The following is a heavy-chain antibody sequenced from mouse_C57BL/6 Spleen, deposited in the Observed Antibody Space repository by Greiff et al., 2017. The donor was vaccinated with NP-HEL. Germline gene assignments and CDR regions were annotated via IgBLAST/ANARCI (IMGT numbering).Heavy chain of an antibody. CDR2: IYPGSGNT. CDR3: AIPYYFYAMDD. Sequence: VKLMESGAELVRPGASVKLSCKASGYTFTDYYINWVKQRPGQGLEWIARIYPGSGNTYYNEKFKGKATLTAEKSSSTAYMQLSSLTSEDSAVYFCAIPYYFYAMDDWGQGTSVTVSS. CDR1: GYTFTDYY. V-gene: IGHV1-76*01. J-gene: IGHJ4*01. D-gene: IGHD2-10*01.